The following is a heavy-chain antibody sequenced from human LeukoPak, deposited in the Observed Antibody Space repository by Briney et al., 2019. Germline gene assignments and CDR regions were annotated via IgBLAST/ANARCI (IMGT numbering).Heavy chain of an antibody. Sequence: SETLSLTCAVSGGSISSGGYSWSWIRQPPGKGLEWIGYIYHSGSTYYNPSLKSRVTISVDRSKNQFSLKLSSVTAADTAVYYCARGYYYGSGSYSRLYLTQYFQHWGQGTLVTVSS. J-gene: IGHJ1*01. D-gene: IGHD3-10*01. V-gene: IGHV4-30-2*01. CDR1: GGSISSGGYS. CDR3: ARGYYYGSGSYSRLYLTQYFQH. CDR2: IYHSGST.